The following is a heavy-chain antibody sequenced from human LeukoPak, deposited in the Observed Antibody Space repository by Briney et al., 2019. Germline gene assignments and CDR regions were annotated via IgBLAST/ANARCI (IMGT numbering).Heavy chain of an antibody. CDR3: AKEIDTLGTNAFDI. D-gene: IGHD2-15*01. CDR1: GFSFDDYP. J-gene: IGHJ3*02. Sequence: GVSLRLSCAASGFSFDDYPMHWVRQAPGKGLEWVSLINEDGGKTFYADSVRGRFTISRDNSKNSLNLQMNSLRTEDTALYYCAKEIDTLGTNAFDIWGQGTIVTVSS. V-gene: IGHV3-43*02. CDR2: INEDGGKT.